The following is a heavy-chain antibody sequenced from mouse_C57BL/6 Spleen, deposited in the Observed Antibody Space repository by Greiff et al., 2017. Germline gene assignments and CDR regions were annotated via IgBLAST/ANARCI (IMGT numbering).Heavy chain of an antibody. J-gene: IGHJ4*01. V-gene: IGHV8-12*01. CDR3: ARKVDLYYAMDY. CDR2: IYWDDDK. Sequence: QVTLKESGPGILQSSQTLSPTCSFSGFSLSTSGMGVSWIRQPSGKGLEWLAHIYWDDDKRYNPSLKSRLTISKDTSRNQVFLKITSVDTADTATYYCARKVDLYYAMDYWGQGTSVTVSS. CDR1: GFSLSTSGMG.